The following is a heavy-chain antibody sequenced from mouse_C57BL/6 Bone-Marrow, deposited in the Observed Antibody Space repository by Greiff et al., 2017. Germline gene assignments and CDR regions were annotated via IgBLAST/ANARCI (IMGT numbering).Heavy chain of an antibody. CDR1: GFTFSNYW. V-gene: IGHV6-3*01. D-gene: IGHD1-1*01. CDR3: TGGYYGSSLGY. Sequence: EVQLVESGGGLVQPGGSMTLSCVASGFTFSNYWMNWVRQSPEKGLEWVAQIRLKSDNYATHYAESVKGRFTISRDDSKSSVYLQMNNVRAEDTGIYYCTGGYYGSSLGYWGQGTTLTVSS. J-gene: IGHJ2*01. CDR2: IRLKSDNYAT.